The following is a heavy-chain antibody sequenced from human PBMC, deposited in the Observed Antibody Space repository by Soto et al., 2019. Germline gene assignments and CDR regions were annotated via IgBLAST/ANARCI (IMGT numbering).Heavy chain of an antibody. Sequence: QLLESGGGFVQPGGSLRLSCVASGFTFSNFAMAWVRQAPGEGLEWVSDISGSGDDTFYADSMKGRFTISRDNSQDTLYLQINSLRAEDTAVYYCANPIPKTGTTFGFWGQGTLVTVSS. CDR1: GFTFSNFA. J-gene: IGHJ4*02. CDR3: ANPIPKTGTTFGF. CDR2: ISGSGDDT. D-gene: IGHD1-1*01. V-gene: IGHV3-23*01.